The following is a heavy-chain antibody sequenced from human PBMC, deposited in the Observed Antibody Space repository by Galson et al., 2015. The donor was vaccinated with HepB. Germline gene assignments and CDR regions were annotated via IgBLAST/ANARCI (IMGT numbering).Heavy chain of an antibody. V-gene: IGHV3-23*01. D-gene: IGHD2-21*02. J-gene: IGHJ4*02. CDR3: ARPQLRFPESG. CDR1: GFTFNSYA. CDR2: ISGSGGGT. Sequence: SLRLSCAASGFTFNSYAMSWVRQAPGKGLEWVSTISGSGGGTYYADSVKGRFTISRDNSNNTLFLQMNSLRAEDTAVYYCARPQLRFPESGWGQGTLVTVSS.